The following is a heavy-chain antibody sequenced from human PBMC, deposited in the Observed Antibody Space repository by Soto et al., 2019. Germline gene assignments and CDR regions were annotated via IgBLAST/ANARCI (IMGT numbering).Heavy chain of an antibody. J-gene: IGHJ4*02. V-gene: IGHV4-4*02. D-gene: IGHD6-13*01. CDR2: IYHTGRA. CDR1: GDSLSSSYW. Sequence: SETLSLTCDVSGDSLSSSYWWTWVRQPPGKGLEWIGEIYHTGRANYNPSLKSRVTISVDESKNQFSLRLSSVSVADTDMYNCARRYGQHLINWGQGALVTVSS. CDR3: ARRYGQHLIN.